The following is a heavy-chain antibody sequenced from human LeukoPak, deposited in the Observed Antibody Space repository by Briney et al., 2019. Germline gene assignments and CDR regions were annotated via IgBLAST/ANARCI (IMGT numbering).Heavy chain of an antibody. V-gene: IGHV3-48*03. Sequence: GGSLRLSCAASGFTFSSFEMNWVRQAPGKGLEWVSYISGSGTNIYYADSVKGRFTISRDNAKNSLSLQMNSLRAEDTAIYYCAREAMPGGRGDTFDIWGQGTMVTVSS. CDR1: GFTFSSFE. J-gene: IGHJ3*02. D-gene: IGHD2-2*01. CDR2: ISGSGTNI. CDR3: AREAMPGGRGDTFDI.